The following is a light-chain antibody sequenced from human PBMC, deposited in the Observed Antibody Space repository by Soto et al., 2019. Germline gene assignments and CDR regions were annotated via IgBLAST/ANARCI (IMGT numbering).Light chain of an antibody. CDR1: SSDVGGYNY. CDR2: AVS. CDR3: SSYTSSSTVV. J-gene: IGLJ2*01. Sequence: QSALTQPASVSGSPGQSITISCTGTSSDVGGYNYVSWYQQHPGKAPKLMIYAVSNRPSGVSNRFSGSKSGNTASLTLSGLQAEDEADYYCSSYTSSSTVVFGGGTKLTV. V-gene: IGLV2-14*01.